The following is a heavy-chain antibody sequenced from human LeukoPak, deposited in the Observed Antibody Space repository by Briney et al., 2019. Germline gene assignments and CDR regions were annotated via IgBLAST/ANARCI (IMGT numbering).Heavy chain of an antibody. V-gene: IGHV1-2*04. CDR1: GYTFTGYY. CDR2: INPNSGGT. CDR3: ARAPMAGTPKFYYFDY. Sequence: ASVKVSCKASGYTFTGYYMHWVRQAPGQGLEWMGWINPNSGGTNYAQKFQGWVTMTRETSISTAYMELSRLRSDDTAVYYCARAPMAGTPKFYYFDYWGQGTLVTVSS. J-gene: IGHJ4*02. D-gene: IGHD1-1*01.